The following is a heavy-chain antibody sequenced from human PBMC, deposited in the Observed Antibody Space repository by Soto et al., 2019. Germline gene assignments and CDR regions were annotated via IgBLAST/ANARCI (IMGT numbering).Heavy chain of an antibody. CDR3: ARYSNNWFQTEGMDV. D-gene: IGHD6-13*01. V-gene: IGHV4-4*07. Sequence: SETLSLTGTVSVDSITTYYWSWIRQPAGKGLEWIGRIDTSGNTNYNPSPKSRVTMSVDTSKKQFSLKLTSVTAADTAVYYCARYSNNWFQTEGMDVWGQGTTVTVSS. CDR1: VDSITTYY. J-gene: IGHJ6*02. CDR2: IDTSGNT.